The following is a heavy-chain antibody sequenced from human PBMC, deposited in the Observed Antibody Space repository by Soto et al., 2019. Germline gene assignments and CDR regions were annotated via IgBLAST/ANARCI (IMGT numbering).Heavy chain of an antibody. CDR2: IAHGGST. J-gene: IGHJ4*02. D-gene: IGHD1-26*01. CDR1: GGSINSSYW. CDR3: AREVSCIQAFDY. V-gene: IGHV4-4*02. Sequence: QVQLQESGPGLVKPSETLSLTCVVSGGSINSSYWWNWVRQPPGKGLEWIGEIAHGGSTNFNPSLTSRATISVDKSKNPLSLKLDSVTAADTAVYSCAREVSCIQAFDYWGQGTLVTVSS.